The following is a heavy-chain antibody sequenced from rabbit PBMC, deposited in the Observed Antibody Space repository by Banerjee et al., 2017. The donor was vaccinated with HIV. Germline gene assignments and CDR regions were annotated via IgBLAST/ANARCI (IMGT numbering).Heavy chain of an antibody. Sequence: QSLEESGGDLVKPGASLTLTCTASGFSFSSGYDMCWVRQAPGKGLEWIACIWTNGGGTWYANWARGRFTISKPSSTTVTLQTTSLTAADTATHFCARFQSGYSSSFNLWGPGTLVTVS. J-gene: IGHJ4*01. D-gene: IGHD7-1*01. CDR3: ARFQSGYSSSFNL. V-gene: IGHV1S40*01. CDR2: IWTNGGGT. CDR1: GFSFSSGYD.